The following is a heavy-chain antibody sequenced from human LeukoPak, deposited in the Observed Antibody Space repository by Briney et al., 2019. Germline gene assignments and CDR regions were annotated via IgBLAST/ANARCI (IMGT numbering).Heavy chain of an antibody. Sequence: GGSLRLSCAASGFTFSSYAMSWVRQAPGKGLEWVSAISGSGGSTYYADSVKGRFTNSRDNSKNTVYLQVSSLRAEDTALYYCAIDPADYYETNSLDFWGQGTPVTVSS. V-gene: IGHV3-23*01. CDR3: AIDPADYYETNSLDF. CDR2: ISGSGGST. D-gene: IGHD3-22*01. CDR1: GFTFSSYA. J-gene: IGHJ4*02.